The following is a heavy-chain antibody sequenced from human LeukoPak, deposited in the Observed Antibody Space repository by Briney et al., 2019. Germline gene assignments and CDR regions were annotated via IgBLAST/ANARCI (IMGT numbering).Heavy chain of an antibody. CDR3: ARGRSGSSWYGGRYYYMDV. V-gene: IGHV4-34*01. Sequence: PSETLSLTCAVHGGSFSGYYWSWIRQPPGKGLEWIGEINHSGSTNYNPSLKSRVTISVDTSKSQFSLKLSSVTAADTAVYYCARGRSGSSWYGGRYYYMDVWGKGTTVTVSS. CDR1: GGSFSGYY. J-gene: IGHJ6*03. D-gene: IGHD6-13*01. CDR2: INHSGST.